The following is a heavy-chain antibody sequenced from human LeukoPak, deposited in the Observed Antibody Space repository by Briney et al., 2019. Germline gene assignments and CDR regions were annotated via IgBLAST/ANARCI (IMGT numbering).Heavy chain of an antibody. J-gene: IGHJ6*02. V-gene: IGHV4-59*08. Sequence: PSETLSLTCTVSGGSISSYYWSWIRQPPGKGLEWIGYIYYSGSTNYNPPPKSRVTISVDTSKNQFSLKLSSVTAADTAVYYCARGTIFGVVMHSYGMDVWGQGTTVTVSS. D-gene: IGHD3-3*01. CDR2: IYYSGST. CDR3: ARGTIFGVVMHSYGMDV. CDR1: GGSISSYY.